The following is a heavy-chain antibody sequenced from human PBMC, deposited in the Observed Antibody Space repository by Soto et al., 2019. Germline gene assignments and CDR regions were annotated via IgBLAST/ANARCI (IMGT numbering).Heavy chain of an antibody. CDR3: ASWHEREHAYDV. J-gene: IGHJ3*01. D-gene: IGHD1-1*01. V-gene: IGHV3-53*01. CDR2: LYDVDGS. CDR1: GLTVSGKKY. Sequence: ESGGGLIQPGEALRLSCAAFGLTVSGKKYLAWVRQAPGKGLEWVSALYDVDGSFYADSVKGRFTTSSDTSKTTVYLHMNGLRADDTAVYYCASWHEREHAYDVWGQGTTVTVSS.